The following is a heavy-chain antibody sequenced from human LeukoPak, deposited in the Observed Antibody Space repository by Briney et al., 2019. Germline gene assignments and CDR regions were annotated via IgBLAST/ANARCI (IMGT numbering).Heavy chain of an antibody. CDR1: GYTLTELS. CDR2: FDPEDGET. D-gene: IGHD1-26*01. CDR3: ATAGIVGAIPRYYFDY. Sequence: ASVKVSCKVSGYTLTELSMHWVRQAPGKGLEWMGGFDPEDGETIYAQKFQGRVTMTEDTSTDTAYMELSSLRSEDTAVYYCATAGIVGAIPRYYFDYWGQGALVTVSS. V-gene: IGHV1-24*01. J-gene: IGHJ4*02.